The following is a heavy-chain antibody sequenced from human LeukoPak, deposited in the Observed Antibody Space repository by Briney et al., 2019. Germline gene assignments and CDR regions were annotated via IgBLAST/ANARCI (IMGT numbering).Heavy chain of an antibody. J-gene: IGHJ4*02. V-gene: IGHV4-4*07. Sequence: SETLSLTCTVSGASISSYYWSWVRQPAGRGLEWIGRIYISGSTDYNPSLKSRVTMSVDTSKNQLSLKLSSVAAADTAIYFCARDRQEPATGYGSYYFAYWGQGTLVTVSS. CDR3: ARDRQEPATGYGSYYFAY. CDR1: GASISSYY. CDR2: IYISGST. D-gene: IGHD3-10*01.